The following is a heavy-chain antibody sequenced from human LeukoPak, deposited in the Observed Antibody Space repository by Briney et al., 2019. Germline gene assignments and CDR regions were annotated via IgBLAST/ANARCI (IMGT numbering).Heavy chain of an antibody. CDR2: INHSGST. J-gene: IGHJ5*02. CDR1: GGSFSVYY. D-gene: IGHD6-19*01. Sequence: SETLSLTCAVYGGSFSVYYWSWIRQPPGKGLEWIGEINHSGSTNYNPSLKSRVTISVDTSKNQFSLKLSSVTAADTAVYYCARGTSSGWFDPWGQGTLVTVSS. CDR3: ARGTSSGWFDP. V-gene: IGHV4-34*01.